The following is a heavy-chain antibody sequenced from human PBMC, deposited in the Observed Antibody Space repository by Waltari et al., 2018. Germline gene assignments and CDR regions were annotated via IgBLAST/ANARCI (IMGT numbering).Heavy chain of an antibody. V-gene: IGHV3-74*01. D-gene: IGHD1-1*01. CDR2: INGDGSRM. CDR1: GFTLSNYW. J-gene: IGHJ4*02. Sequence: EVQLVESGGDLVQPGGSLRLSCAASGFTLSNYWIHWVRQAPGKDLVGVSCINGDGSRMTYADSVKGRFTLSRDNAKSTVYLQMSSLRAEDTALYYCVRVDNNGLEPFDYWGQGTLVTVSS. CDR3: VRVDNNGLEPFDY.